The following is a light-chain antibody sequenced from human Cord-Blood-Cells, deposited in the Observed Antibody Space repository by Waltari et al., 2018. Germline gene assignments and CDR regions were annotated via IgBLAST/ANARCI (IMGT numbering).Light chain of an antibody. CDR3: QQSDRTPWT. CDR1: QSGSRY. J-gene: IGKJ1*01. CDR2: APS. Sequence: DIQLTQSPSSLSGSLGERSTITCRESQSGSRYLNWYQQQTGKSPKLLIYAPSSLRSGVPSRFRGSGSGTDFTLTISRLQPEDFATYYCQQSDRTPWTFGQGTNVEIK. V-gene: IGKV1-39*01.